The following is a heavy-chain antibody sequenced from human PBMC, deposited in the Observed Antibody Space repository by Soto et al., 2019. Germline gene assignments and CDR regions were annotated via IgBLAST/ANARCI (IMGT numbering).Heavy chain of an antibody. V-gene: IGHV1-69*13. CDR3: ARDLGQQLFDY. CDR2: IIPIFGTA. D-gene: IGHD6-13*01. Sequence: SVKVSCKASGGTFSSYAISWVRQAPGQGLEWMGGIIPIFGTANYAQKFQGRVTITADESTSTAYMELRSLRSDDTAVYYCARDLGQQLFDYWGQGTLVTVSS. J-gene: IGHJ4*02. CDR1: GGTFSSYA.